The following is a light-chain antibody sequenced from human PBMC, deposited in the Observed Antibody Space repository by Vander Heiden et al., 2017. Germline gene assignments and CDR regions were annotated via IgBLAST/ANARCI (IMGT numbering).Light chain of an antibody. Sequence: QSMLTQPPSLSAAPGQRVTISCAGSSSNIGRNLVTWYQQFTGTAPKLLIYETNKRPSGIPDRFAGSKSGPSATLAITGLQTEDEADYYCGTWDSSMDNARIFGGGTKLTVL. CDR1: SSNIGRNL. CDR2: ETN. J-gene: IGLJ2*01. CDR3: GTWDSSMDNARI. V-gene: IGLV1-51*02.